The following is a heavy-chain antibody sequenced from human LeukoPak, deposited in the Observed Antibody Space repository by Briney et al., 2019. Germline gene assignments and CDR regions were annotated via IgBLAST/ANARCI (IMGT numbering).Heavy chain of an antibody. CDR2: IYYSGST. Sequence: SGTLSLTCTVSGGSISSSSYYWGWIRQPPGKGLEWIGSIYYSGSTYYNPSLKSRVTISVDTSKNQFSLKLSSVTAADTAVYYCARYLITMVRGVIITHWFDPWGQGTLVTVSS. J-gene: IGHJ5*02. V-gene: IGHV4-39*07. CDR3: ARYLITMVRGVIITHWFDP. CDR1: GGSISSSSYY. D-gene: IGHD3-10*01.